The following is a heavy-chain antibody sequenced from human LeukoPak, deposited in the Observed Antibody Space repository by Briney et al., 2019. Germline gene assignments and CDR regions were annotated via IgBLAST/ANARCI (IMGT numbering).Heavy chain of an antibody. J-gene: IGHJ4*02. D-gene: IGHD2-2*01. V-gene: IGHV1-69*05. Sequence: SVKVSCKASGGTFSSYAISWVRQAPGQGLEWMGGIIPIFGTANYAQKFQGRVTITTDESTSTAYMELSSLRSEDTAVYYCARKKRLGYCSTSCYYFDYWGQGTLVTVSS. CDR3: ARKKRLGYCSTSCYYFDY. CDR2: IIPIFGTA. CDR1: GGTFSSYA.